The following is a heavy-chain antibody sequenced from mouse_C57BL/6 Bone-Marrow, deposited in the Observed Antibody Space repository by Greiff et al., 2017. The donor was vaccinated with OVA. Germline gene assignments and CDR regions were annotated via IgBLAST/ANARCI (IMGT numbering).Heavy chain of an antibody. V-gene: IGHV1-26*01. CDR1: GYTFTDYY. Sequence: EVQLQQSGPELVKPGASVKISCKASGYTFTDYYMNWVKQSHGKSLEWIGDINPNNGGTSYNQKFKGKATLTVDKSSSTAYMELRSLTSEDSAVYYCARCDYESMDYWGQGTSVTVSS. J-gene: IGHJ4*01. D-gene: IGHD2-4*01. CDR3: ARCDYESMDY. CDR2: INPNNGGT.